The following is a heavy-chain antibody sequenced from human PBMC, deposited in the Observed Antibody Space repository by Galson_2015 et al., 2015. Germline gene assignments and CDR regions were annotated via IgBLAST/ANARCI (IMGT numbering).Heavy chain of an antibody. J-gene: IGHJ4*02. Sequence: QSGAEVTKPGESLPISCTGSGCSFTGYWIGWVRQMPGKGLEWMGIIYPGDSDTRYSPHFQGQVTNSAVKSISTAYLQWSSLKASETAMYYCARRIPPAYYYDSSGYFDYWGQGTLVTVSS. D-gene: IGHD3-22*01. V-gene: IGHV5-51*01. CDR1: GCSFTGYW. CDR2: IYPGDSDT. CDR3: ARRIPPAYYYDSSGYFDY.